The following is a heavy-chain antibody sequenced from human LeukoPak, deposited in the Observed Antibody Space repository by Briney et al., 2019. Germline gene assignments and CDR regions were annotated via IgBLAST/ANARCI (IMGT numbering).Heavy chain of an antibody. CDR3: AKGVGQLVGSWGY. J-gene: IGHJ4*02. D-gene: IGHD6-6*01. CDR1: GFTFSNYA. CDR2: ISGNGGST. Sequence: GGSLRLSCAASGFTFSNYAMSWVRQAPGKGLEWVSSISGNGGSTYYADSVKGRFTISRDNSKSTLYLQMNSLRAVDTAVYYCAKGVGQLVGSWGYWGQGTLVTVSS. V-gene: IGHV3-23*01.